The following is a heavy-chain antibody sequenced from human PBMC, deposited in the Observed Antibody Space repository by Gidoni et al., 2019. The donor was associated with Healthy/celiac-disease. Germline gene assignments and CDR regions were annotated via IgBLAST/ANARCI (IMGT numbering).Heavy chain of an antibody. CDR3: ARDGELGVLRFDY. Sequence: EVQLVESGGGLVQPGGSLSLSCAPSAFTFSSYWMSWVRQAPGKGLEWVAKIKQDGREKYYVDSVKGRFTISRDNAKNSLYLQMNSLRAEDTAVYYCARDGELGVLRFDYWGQGTLVTVSS. J-gene: IGHJ4*02. D-gene: IGHD3-3*01. V-gene: IGHV3-7*01. CDR2: IKQDGREK. CDR1: AFTFSSYW.